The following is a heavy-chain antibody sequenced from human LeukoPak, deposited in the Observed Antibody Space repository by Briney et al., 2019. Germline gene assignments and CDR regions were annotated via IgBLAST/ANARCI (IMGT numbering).Heavy chain of an antibody. V-gene: IGHV4-39*07. CDR2: IYYSGST. CDR3: AREGGSSHPFDY. CDR1: GGSISSYY. J-gene: IGHJ4*02. D-gene: IGHD1-26*01. Sequence: SETLSLTCTVSGGSISSYYWGWIRQPPGKGLEWIGSIYYSGSTYYNPSLKSRVTISVDTSKNQFSLKLSSVTAADTAVYYCAREGGSSHPFDYWGQGTLVTVSS.